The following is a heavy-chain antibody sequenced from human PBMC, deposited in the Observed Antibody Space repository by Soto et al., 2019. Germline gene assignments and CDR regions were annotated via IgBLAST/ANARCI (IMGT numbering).Heavy chain of an antibody. D-gene: IGHD2-2*02. CDR1: GDSVSSNSAA. CDR2: TYYRSKWYN. CDR3: ARAGFLDCSSTSCYRSGYYYYGMDV. V-gene: IGHV6-1*01. Sequence: PSQTLSLTCAISGDSVSSNSAAWNWIRQSPSRGLEWLGRTYYRSKWYNDYAVSVKSRITINPDTSKNQFSLQLNSVTPEDTAVYYCARAGFLDCSSTSCYRSGYYYYGMDVWGQGTTVTVSS. J-gene: IGHJ6*02.